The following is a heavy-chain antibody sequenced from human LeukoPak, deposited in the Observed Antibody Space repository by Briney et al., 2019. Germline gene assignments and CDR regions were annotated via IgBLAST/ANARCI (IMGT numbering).Heavy chain of an antibody. J-gene: IGHJ3*02. CDR3: ASSVLRFLDRAFDI. CDR2: INPSGGST. Sequence: ASVKVSCKASGYTFTSYYMYWVRQAPGQGLEWMGIINPSGGSTSYAQKFQGRVTMTRDTSTSTVYMELSSLRSEDTAVYYCASSVLRFLDRAFDIWGQGTMVTVSA. V-gene: IGHV1-46*03. CDR1: GYTFTSYY. D-gene: IGHD3-3*01.